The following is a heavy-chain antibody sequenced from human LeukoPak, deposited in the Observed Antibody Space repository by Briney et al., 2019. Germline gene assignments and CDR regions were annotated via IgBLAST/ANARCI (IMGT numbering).Heavy chain of an antibody. J-gene: IGHJ5*02. V-gene: IGHV3-74*01. CDR1: GFTFSNYW. Sequence: GGSLRLSCAASGFTFSNYWMHWVRQAPGKGLVWVSRINSDGINTSYADSVKGRFTISRDNAKNTLNLQMNSLRAEDTAVYYCARDLGQHYDTSDNWFDPWGQGTLVTVSS. D-gene: IGHD3-22*01. CDR2: INSDGINT. CDR3: ARDLGQHYDTSDNWFDP.